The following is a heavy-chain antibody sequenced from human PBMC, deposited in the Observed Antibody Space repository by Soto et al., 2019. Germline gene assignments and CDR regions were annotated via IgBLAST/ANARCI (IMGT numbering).Heavy chain of an antibody. V-gene: IGHV1-3*01. D-gene: IGHD1-26*01. CDR1: GYTFTSYA. CDR2: INAGNGNT. J-gene: IGHJ4*02. Sequence: QVPLVQSGAEVKKPGASVKVSCKASGYTFTSYAMHWVRQAPGQRLEWMGWINAGNGNTKYSQKFQGRVTITRDTSASTAYMELSSLRSEDTAVYYCPHSSGSYYLTDYWGQGTLVTVSS. CDR3: PHSSGSYYLTDY.